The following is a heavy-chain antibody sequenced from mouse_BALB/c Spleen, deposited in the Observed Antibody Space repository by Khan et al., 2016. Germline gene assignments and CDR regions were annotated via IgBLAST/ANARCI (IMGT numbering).Heavy chain of an antibody. CDR1: GYTFTSYW. J-gene: IGHJ2*01. CDR2: IYPSDSYT. V-gene: IGHV1-69*02. CDR3: TRDYGYDFDY. D-gene: IGHD1-2*01. Sequence: QVQLQQPGAELVRPGASVKLSYKASGYTFTSYWINWVKQRPGQGLDWIGNIYPSDSYTNYNQKFKDKATLTVDKSSSTAYMQLSSPTSEDSAVYYCTRDYGYDFDYWGQGTTLTVSS.